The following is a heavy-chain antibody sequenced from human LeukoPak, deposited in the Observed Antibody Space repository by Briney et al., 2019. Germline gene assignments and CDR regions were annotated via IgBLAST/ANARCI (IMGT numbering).Heavy chain of an antibody. Sequence: SETLSLTCTVSGGSISSYYWSWIRQPAGKGLEWIGRIYTSGSTNYNPSLECRVTMSVDTSKNQFSLKLSSVTAADTAVYYCARVRTYYDILTGYSDNAFDIWGQGTMVTVSS. J-gene: IGHJ3*02. CDR2: IYTSGST. CDR3: ARVRTYYDILTGYSDNAFDI. D-gene: IGHD3-9*01. CDR1: GGSISSYY. V-gene: IGHV4-4*07.